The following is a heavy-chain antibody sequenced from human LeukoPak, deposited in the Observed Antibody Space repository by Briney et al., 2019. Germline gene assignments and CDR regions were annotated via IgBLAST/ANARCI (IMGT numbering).Heavy chain of an antibody. CDR2: ISTDGRGT. CDR1: GFTFNIYA. V-gene: IGHV3-64*04. J-gene: IGHJ4*02. CDR3: ARGLYPYYFDY. Sequence: GGSLRLSCSASGFTFNIYAMHWVRQAPGTGLEYVSAISTDGRGTYYADSVKGRFTISRDNSKNTLYLQMNSLRAEDTAVYYCARGLYPYYFDYWGQGTLVTVSS. D-gene: IGHD5/OR15-5a*01.